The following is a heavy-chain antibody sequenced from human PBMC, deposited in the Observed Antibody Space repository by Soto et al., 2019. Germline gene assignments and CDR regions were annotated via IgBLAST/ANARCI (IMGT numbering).Heavy chain of an antibody. CDR3: VKGAMGSDDAFDI. Sequence: GGSLRLSCSASGFTFSSYAMHWVRQAPGKGLEYVSAISSNGGSTYYADSVKGRFTISRDNSKNTLYLQMSSLRAEDTAVYYCVKGAMGSDDAFDIWGQGTMVTVSS. D-gene: IGHD5-18*01. CDR2: ISSNGGST. CDR1: GFTFSSYA. V-gene: IGHV3-64D*09. J-gene: IGHJ3*02.